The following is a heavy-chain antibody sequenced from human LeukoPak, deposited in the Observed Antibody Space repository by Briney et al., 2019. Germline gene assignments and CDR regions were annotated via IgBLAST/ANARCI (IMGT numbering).Heavy chain of an antibody. V-gene: IGHV3-33*01. J-gene: IGHJ4*02. D-gene: IGHD4-17*01. CDR2: IWYDGSNK. CDR3: ARASTVTPLGY. CDR1: GFTFSSYG. Sequence: GGSLRLSCAASGFTFSSYGMHWVRQAPGKGLEWVAVIWYDGSNKYYADSVKGRFTISRDNSKNTLYLQMNSLRAEDTAVYYCARASTVTPLGYWGQGTLVTVSS.